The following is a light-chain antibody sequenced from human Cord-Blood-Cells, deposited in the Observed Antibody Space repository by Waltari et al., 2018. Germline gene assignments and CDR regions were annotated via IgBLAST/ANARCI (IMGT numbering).Light chain of an antibody. V-gene: IGLV2-11*01. Sequence: QSALTQPRSVSGSPGQSVTISCTGTSSDVGGYNYVSWYQQHPGKAPKLRIYDVSKRPAGVPDRFSGSKSGNTASLTISGLQAEDEADYYCCSYAGSYTYVFGTGTKVTVL. CDR3: CSYAGSYTYV. J-gene: IGLJ1*01. CDR1: SSDVGGYNY. CDR2: DVS.